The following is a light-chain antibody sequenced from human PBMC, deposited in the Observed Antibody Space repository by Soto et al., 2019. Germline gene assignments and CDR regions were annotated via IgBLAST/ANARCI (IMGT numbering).Light chain of an antibody. J-gene: IGKJ1*01. V-gene: IGKV3-20*01. CDR1: QSLSSNS. CDR2: GTS. Sequence: EIVLTQSPGTLSLSPGERATLSCRASQSLSSNSLAWYQQKPGQAPRLLIYGTSNRATGIPDRFSGSGSGTDFTLTISRLEPEDFVVYYCQQYGGSPVTFGQGTKVEIK. CDR3: QQYGGSPVT.